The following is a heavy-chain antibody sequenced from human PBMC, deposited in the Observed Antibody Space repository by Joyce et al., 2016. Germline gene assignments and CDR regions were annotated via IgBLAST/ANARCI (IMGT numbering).Heavy chain of an antibody. CDR1: GFTFSSYS. CDR2: LSSSSSYI. CDR3: ARSSYTNGIFDY. Sequence: EVQLVESGGGLVKPGGSLRLSCAASGFTFSSYSMSWVRQAPGKGLRWVSSLSSSSSYIKDTDSVKGRFTISRDNAKNSLYLKMNSLRVEDTAFYYCARSSYTNGIFDYWGQGTWSPSPQ. D-gene: IGHD2-8*01. V-gene: IGHV3-21*01. J-gene: IGHJ4*02.